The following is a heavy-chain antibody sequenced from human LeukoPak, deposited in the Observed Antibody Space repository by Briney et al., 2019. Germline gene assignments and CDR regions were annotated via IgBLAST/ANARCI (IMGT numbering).Heavy chain of an antibody. Sequence: SETLSLTCTVSGGSISSYYWSWIRQPPGKGLEWIGYIYYSGSTYYNPSLKSRVTISVDTSKNQFSLKLSSVTAADTAVYYCARNVLLWFGTTHNWFDPWGQGTLVTVSS. D-gene: IGHD3-10*01. CDR3: ARNVLLWFGTTHNWFDP. CDR2: IYYSGST. CDR1: GGSISSYY. J-gene: IGHJ5*02. V-gene: IGHV4-59*08.